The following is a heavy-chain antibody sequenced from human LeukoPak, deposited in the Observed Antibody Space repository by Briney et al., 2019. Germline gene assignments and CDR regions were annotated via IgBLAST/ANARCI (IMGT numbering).Heavy chain of an antibody. CDR2: IYYSGST. CDR3: ATYGDYVHY. Sequence: PSETLSLTCTVSGGSISTYYWSWIRQPPGKGLEWIGYIYYSGSTNYNPSLKSRVTISVDTSKNQFSLKLSSVTAADTAVYYCATYGDYVHYWGQGTLVTVSS. D-gene: IGHD4-17*01. CDR1: GGSISTYY. V-gene: IGHV4-59*08. J-gene: IGHJ4*02.